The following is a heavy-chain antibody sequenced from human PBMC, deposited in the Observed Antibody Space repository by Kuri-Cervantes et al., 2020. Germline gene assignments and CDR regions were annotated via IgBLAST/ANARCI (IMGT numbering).Heavy chain of an antibody. CDR1: GGSFSGNY. CDR3: ARYSSGWYDY. Sequence: SETLSLTCAVYGGSFSGNYWSWIRQPPGKGLEWIGESNHSGSTNYNPSLKSRVTISVDTSKNQFSLKLRSVTAADTAVYYCARYSSGWYDYWGQGTLVTVSS. J-gene: IGHJ4*02. D-gene: IGHD6-19*01. CDR2: SNHSGST. V-gene: IGHV4-34*01.